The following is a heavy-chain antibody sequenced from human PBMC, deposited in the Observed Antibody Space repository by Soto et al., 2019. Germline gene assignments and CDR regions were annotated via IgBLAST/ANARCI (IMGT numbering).Heavy chain of an antibody. CDR3: AKPRTAIAVAGYFDY. J-gene: IGHJ4*02. Sequence: GGSLRLSCAASGFTFSSYAMSWVRQAPGKGLEWVSGITPSGGSTYYADSVKGRFTISRDNSKNTLYLHMNSLRAKDTAVYYCAKPRTAIAVAGYFDYWGQETLVTSPQ. CDR2: ITPSGGST. D-gene: IGHD6-19*01. V-gene: IGHV3-23*01. CDR1: GFTFSSYA.